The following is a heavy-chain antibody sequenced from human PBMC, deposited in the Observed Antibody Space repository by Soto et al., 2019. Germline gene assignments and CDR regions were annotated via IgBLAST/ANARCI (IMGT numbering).Heavy chain of an antibody. Sequence: GGSLRLSCAASGFTFSSYAMSWVRQAPGKGLEWVSAISGSGGSTYYADSVKGRFTISRDNSKNTLYLQMNSLRAEDTAVYYCAKDRFNLYEPNDYGDQLYFDYWGQGTLVTVSS. CDR1: GFTFSSYA. D-gene: IGHD4-17*01. CDR3: AKDRFNLYEPNDYGDQLYFDY. V-gene: IGHV3-23*01. J-gene: IGHJ4*02. CDR2: ISGSGGST.